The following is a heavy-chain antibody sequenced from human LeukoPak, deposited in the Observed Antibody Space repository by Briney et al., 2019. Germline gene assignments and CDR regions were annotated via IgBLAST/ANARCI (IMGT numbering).Heavy chain of an antibody. CDR3: ARDGCSGGSCCPYYFDY. Sequence: GRSLRFSCAASGFTFSSYAMHWVRQAPGKGLEWVAVISYDGSNKYYADSVKGRFTISRDNSKNTLYLQMNSLRAEDTAVYYCARDGCSGGSCCPYYFDYWGQGTLVTVSS. CDR1: GFTFSSYA. V-gene: IGHV3-30-3*01. J-gene: IGHJ4*02. D-gene: IGHD2-15*01. CDR2: ISYDGSNK.